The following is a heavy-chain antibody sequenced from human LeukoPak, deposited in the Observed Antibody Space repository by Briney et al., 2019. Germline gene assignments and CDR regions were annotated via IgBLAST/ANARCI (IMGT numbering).Heavy chain of an antibody. Sequence: GGSLRLSCAASGFTFSRDWGHGVRQAPGNGRVGVSRISDVGCITTYAYSVQGRFHISRDTATSTVFLQMNSLRVEDTAVYFCVRRYYEYNVYDRHFDFWGQGILVTVSS. CDR2: ISDVGCIT. CDR1: GFTFSRDW. V-gene: IGHV3-74*03. CDR3: VRRYYEYNVYDRHFDF. J-gene: IGHJ4*02. D-gene: IGHD5/OR15-5a*01.